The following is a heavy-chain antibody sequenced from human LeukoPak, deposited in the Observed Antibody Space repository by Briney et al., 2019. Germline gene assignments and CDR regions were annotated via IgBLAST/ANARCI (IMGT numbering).Heavy chain of an antibody. CDR1: GGSISSYY. D-gene: IGHD3-16*01. CDR2: IYTSGST. CDR3: GSSYHDAASVVFYI. V-gene: IGHV4-4*07. J-gene: IGHJ3*02. Sequence: SETLSLTCTVSGGSISSYYWSWIRQPAGKGLEWIGRIYTSGSTNYNPSLKSRVTMSVDTSRNQFSLRLSSVTAADTAVFYWGSSYHDAASVVFYILGQG.